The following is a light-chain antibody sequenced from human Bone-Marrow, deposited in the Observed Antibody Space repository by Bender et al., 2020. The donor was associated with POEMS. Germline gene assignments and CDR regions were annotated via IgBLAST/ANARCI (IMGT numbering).Light chain of an antibody. CDR2: KDV. V-gene: IGLV3-25*03. CDR1: TLAKEY. J-gene: IGLJ3*02. CDR3: QSPDRTALYWV. Sequence: SHELTQPPSVSVSPGQTARITCSGETLAKEYSYWYQKKPGQAPVLVIYKDVQRPSGTPERFSGSSSGTTVTLTISGVQAEDEADYYCQSPDRTALYWVFGGGTRLTVL.